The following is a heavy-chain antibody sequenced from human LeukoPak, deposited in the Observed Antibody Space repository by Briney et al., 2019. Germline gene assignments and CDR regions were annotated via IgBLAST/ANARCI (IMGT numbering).Heavy chain of an antibody. J-gene: IGHJ4*02. D-gene: IGHD5-12*01. Sequence: GESLKISCKGSGYSFTSYWIGWVRQMPGKGLEWMGIIYPGDSDTRYSPSFQGQVTISADKSISTAYLQWSSLKASDTAMYYCARQEPSGYDSEGLDYWGQGTLVTVSS. CDR3: ARQEPSGYDSEGLDY. V-gene: IGHV5-51*01. CDR1: GYSFTSYW. CDR2: IYPGDSDT.